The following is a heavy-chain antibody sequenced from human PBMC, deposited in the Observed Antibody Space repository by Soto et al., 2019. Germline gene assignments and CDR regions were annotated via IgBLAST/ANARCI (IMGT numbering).Heavy chain of an antibody. V-gene: IGHV4-31*03. J-gene: IGHJ5*02. CDR2: IYVTGAV. Sequence: SETLSLTCSVSGAALNSGNYYWSWIRQVPGKGLEWIGHIYVTGAVDYNPSLRDRITISQDTSERQFSLNLRLVTAADTAVYYCARHRIATNNYKWFDPWGQGTLVTV. CDR1: GAALNSGNYY. CDR3: ARHRIATNNYKWFDP. D-gene: IGHD2-21*01.